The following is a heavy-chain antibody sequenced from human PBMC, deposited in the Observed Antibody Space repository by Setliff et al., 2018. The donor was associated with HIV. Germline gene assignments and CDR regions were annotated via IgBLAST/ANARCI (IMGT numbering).Heavy chain of an antibody. Sequence: PSETLSLTCTVSGDSISSYYWSWIRQPPGKGLEWIGYIYYSGSTNYNPSLKSRVTISVDTSKNQFSLKLSSVTAADTAVYYCAREASSGYGAFDIWGQGTKVTVSS. CDR3: AREASSGYGAFDI. V-gene: IGHV4-59*12. J-gene: IGHJ3*02. CDR1: GDSISSYY. CDR2: IYYSGST. D-gene: IGHD3-22*01.